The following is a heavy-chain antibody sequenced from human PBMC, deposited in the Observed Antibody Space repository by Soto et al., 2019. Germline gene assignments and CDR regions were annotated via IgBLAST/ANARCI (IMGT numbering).Heavy chain of an antibody. V-gene: IGHV2-5*02. CDR2: IYWDGDE. D-gene: IGHD1-26*01. Sequence: SGPTLVNPTKTLTLTCTFSGFSLINTNVCVGWVRQPPEKALEWLALIYWDGDERYNPFLRSRLTITKDTSKTQVVLTLTNVDPVDTATYYCGRVDSGNFYYFRYWGQGALVTVSS. CDR3: GRVDSGNFYYFRY. CDR1: GFSLINTNVC. J-gene: IGHJ4*02.